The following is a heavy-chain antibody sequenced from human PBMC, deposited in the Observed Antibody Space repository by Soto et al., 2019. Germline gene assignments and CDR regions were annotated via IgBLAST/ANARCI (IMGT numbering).Heavy chain of an antibody. CDR2: IIPIFGTA. CDR1: GGTFSSYA. CDR3: ARGGDSGSSWGYYYGMDV. J-gene: IGHJ6*02. V-gene: IGHV1-69*06. D-gene: IGHD6-6*01. Sequence: QVQLVQSGAEVKKPGSSVKVSCKASGGTFSSYAISWVRQAPGQGLEWMGGIIPIFGTANYAQKFQGRVTITADKSTSTAYMELSSLRSEDTAVYYCARGGDSGSSWGYYYGMDVWGQGTTVTVSS.